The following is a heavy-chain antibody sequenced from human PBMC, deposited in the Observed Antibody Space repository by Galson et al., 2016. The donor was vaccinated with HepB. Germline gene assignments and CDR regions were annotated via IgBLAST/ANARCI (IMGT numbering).Heavy chain of an antibody. CDR1: GYIFTNYW. D-gene: IGHD1-26*01. Sequence: QSGAEVKKPGDSLKISCKTSGYIFTNYWIAWVRQMPGKGLEWIGIIYPRDSEIRFNPSFEGLVTMSSDKSIATAYLQLINLKASDTAIYYCARVSSGTYYLMDYWGQGTLATVSA. CDR3: ARVSSGTYYLMDY. J-gene: IGHJ4*02. CDR2: IYPRDSEI. V-gene: IGHV5-51*01.